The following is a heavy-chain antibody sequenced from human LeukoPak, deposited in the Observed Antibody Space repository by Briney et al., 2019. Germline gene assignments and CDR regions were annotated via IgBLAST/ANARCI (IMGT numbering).Heavy chain of an antibody. CDR2: ISYDGSNK. CDR3: AKEVVAAAGTGWFDP. V-gene: IGHV3-30*18. CDR1: GFTFSGYG. J-gene: IGHJ5*02. Sequence: PGGSLRLSCAASGFTFSGYGMHWVRQAPGKGLEWVAVISYDGSNKYYADSVKGRFTISRDNSKNTLYLQMNSLRAEDTAVYYCAKEVVAAAGTGWFDPWGQGTLVTVSS. D-gene: IGHD6-13*01.